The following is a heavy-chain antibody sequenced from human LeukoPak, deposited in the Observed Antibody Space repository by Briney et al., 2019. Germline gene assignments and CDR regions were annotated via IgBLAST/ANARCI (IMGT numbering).Heavy chain of an antibody. D-gene: IGHD6-19*01. CDR2: ISAYNGNT. J-gene: IGHJ6*03. Sequence: ASVKVSCRASGYTFTGYGISWVRQAPGQGLEWMGWISAYNGNTNYAQKLQGRVTMTTDTSTSTAYMELRSLRSDDTAVYYCARAGRAVAGVYYYYYYYMDVWGKGTTVTISS. CDR3: ARAGRAVAGVYYYYYYYMDV. CDR1: GYTFTGYG. V-gene: IGHV1-18*01.